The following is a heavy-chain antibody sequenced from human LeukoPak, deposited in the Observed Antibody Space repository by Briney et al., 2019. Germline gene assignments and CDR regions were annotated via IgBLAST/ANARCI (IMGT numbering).Heavy chain of an antibody. Sequence: PSETLSLTCTVSGGSISSFYWSWIRQPPGKGLEWIGYIDYSGTTNYHPSLKSRVIISVDTSKNQFSLRLSSVTAADTAVYYCARDSPIDSNGSYYYNMDVWGQGTPVTVSS. V-gene: IGHV4-59*01. CDR3: ARDSPIDSNGSYYYNMDV. J-gene: IGHJ6*02. CDR2: IDYSGTT. CDR1: GGSISSFY. D-gene: IGHD3-22*01.